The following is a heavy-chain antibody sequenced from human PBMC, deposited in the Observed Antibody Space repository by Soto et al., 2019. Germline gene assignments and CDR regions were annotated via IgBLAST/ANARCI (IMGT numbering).Heavy chain of an antibody. J-gene: IGHJ4*02. CDR3: ARDSPPGWPFDY. CDR1: EFTFSSYS. V-gene: IGHV3-48*02. CDR2: ISSSSSTI. Sequence: EAQLVESGGGLVQPGGSLRLSCAASEFTFSSYSMNWVRQAPGKGLEWISYISSSSSTIYYADSVRGRFTISRDNAKNSLYLQMNSLRDEDTVVYYCARDSPPGWPFDYWGQGTLVTVS. D-gene: IGHD6-19*01.